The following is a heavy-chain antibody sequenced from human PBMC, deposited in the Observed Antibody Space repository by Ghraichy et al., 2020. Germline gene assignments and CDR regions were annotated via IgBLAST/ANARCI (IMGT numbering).Heavy chain of an antibody. V-gene: IGHV1-2*06. D-gene: IGHD5-18*01. J-gene: IGHJ4*02. CDR1: TIRITGFC. CDR3: ARERYSYGGDY. Sequence: ASVKVSCREATIRITGFCNPWASQDPVHRLVWMGRINPNSGGTNYAQKFQGRVTMTRDTSISTAYMELSRLRSDDTAVYYCARERYSYGGDYWGQGTLVTVSS. CDR2: INPNSGGT.